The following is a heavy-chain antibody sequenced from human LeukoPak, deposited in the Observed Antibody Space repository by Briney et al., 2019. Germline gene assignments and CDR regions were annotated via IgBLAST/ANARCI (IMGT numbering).Heavy chain of an antibody. CDR2: IGVGGGRK. J-gene: IGHJ4*02. D-gene: IGHD3-16*01. CDR3: ARDANDYASPPDF. V-gene: IGHV3-48*01. Sequence: GGSLRLSCAASGFALSTYSLNWVRQAPGKGLEWISYIGVGGGRKFYADSVKGRFTVSRDDAWDSVYLEMRSLRAEDTAVYYCARDANDYASPPDFWGQGTLVTVSS. CDR1: GFALSTYS.